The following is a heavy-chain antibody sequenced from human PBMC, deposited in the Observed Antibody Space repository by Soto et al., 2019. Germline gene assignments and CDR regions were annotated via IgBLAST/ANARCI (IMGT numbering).Heavy chain of an antibody. V-gene: IGHV3-21*01. Sequence: GGSLRLSCAASGFTFRRFTMNWVRQAPGKGLEWVSTISSNSAYIYYTDALRGRFTISRDNAKNSLYLQMNSLRAEDTALYYCASAYGSGFPVYLGQGILVSAPQ. J-gene: IGHJ4*02. CDR2: ISSNSAYI. D-gene: IGHD3-10*01. CDR3: ASAYGSGFPVY. CDR1: GFTFRRFT.